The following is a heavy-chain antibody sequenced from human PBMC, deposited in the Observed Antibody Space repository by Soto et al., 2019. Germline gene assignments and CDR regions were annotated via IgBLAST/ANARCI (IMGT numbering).Heavy chain of an antibody. J-gene: IGHJ5*02. CDR3: VRDGTKTLRDWFDP. CDR2: IYATGTT. Sequence: ETLSLTCTVSGASISGFYWSWIRKSAGKGLEWIGRIYATGTTDYNPSLKSRVMMSVDTSKKQFSPELRSVTAADTAVYYCVRDGTKTLRDWFDPWGQGISVTVSS. V-gene: IGHV4-4*07. D-gene: IGHD1-1*01. CDR1: GASISGFY.